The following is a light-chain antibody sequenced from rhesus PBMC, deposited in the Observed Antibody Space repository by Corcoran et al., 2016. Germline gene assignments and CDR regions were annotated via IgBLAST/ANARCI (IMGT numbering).Light chain of an antibody. Sequence: DIQMTQSPSSLSASVGDTVTITCRASQSISSWLAWYQQKPGKAPKLMIYKASTLQSGVPSRFSGSGSGTEFTLTISSLQSEDFATYYCQQYSSSPYSFGQGTKVEIK. CDR2: KAS. CDR1: QSISSW. V-gene: IGKV1-22*01. J-gene: IGKJ2*01. CDR3: QQYSSSPYS.